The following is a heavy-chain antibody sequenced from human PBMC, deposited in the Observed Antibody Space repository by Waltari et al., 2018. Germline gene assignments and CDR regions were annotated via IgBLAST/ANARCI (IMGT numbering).Heavy chain of an antibody. D-gene: IGHD2-8*01. CDR2: IYPGDSDT. V-gene: IGHV5-51*01. CDR1: GYSFASYW. Sequence: EVQLVQSGAEVKKPGESLKISCKGSGYSFASYWIGWVRQMPGRGPEWMGIIYPGDSDTKYSPSFQGHVTISVDKSISTAYLQWSSLKASDTAMYYCARHGLRDCTNGVCSFQGMDVWGQGTTVTVSS. CDR3: ARHGLRDCTNGVCSFQGMDV. J-gene: IGHJ6*02.